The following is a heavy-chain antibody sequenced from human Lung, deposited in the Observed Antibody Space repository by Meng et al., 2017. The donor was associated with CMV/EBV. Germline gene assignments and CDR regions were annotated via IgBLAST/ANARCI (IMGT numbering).Heavy chain of an antibody. CDR2: INQDGSEK. J-gene: IGHJ5*02. CDR1: GFTFSNYW. Sequence: SCAASGFTFSNYWMSWVRQAPGKGREWLASINQDGSEKHYMDSVKGRFTISRDNAKNALYLELNSLRAEDTALYFCVRGSGREWFDPWGQGTLVTVSS. D-gene: IGHD2-15*01. V-gene: IGHV3-7*04. CDR3: VRGSGREWFDP.